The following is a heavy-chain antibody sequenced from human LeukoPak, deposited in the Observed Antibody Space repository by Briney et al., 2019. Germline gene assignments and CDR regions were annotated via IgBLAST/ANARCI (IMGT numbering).Heavy chain of an antibody. Sequence: SETLSLTCTVSGGSISSQYWSLLRQPPGKGLEWIGYIYYSGITNYSPSLKSRVTISVDTSKNQFSLRLTSVTAADTAVYYCARDSSYYFDYWGQGTLVTVSS. V-gene: IGHV4-59*11. D-gene: IGHD6-6*01. CDR1: GGSISSQY. J-gene: IGHJ4*02. CDR2: IYYSGIT. CDR3: ARDSSYYFDY.